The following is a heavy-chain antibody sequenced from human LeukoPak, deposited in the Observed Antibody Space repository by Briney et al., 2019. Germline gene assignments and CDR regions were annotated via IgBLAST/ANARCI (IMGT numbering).Heavy chain of an antibody. D-gene: IGHD5-12*01. CDR1: GYTFTGYY. CDR3: ASLLNLATPNWFDP. V-gene: IGHV1-2*06. J-gene: IGHJ5*02. CDR2: INPNSGGT. Sequence: ASVKVSCKASGYTFTGYYMHWVRQAPGQGLEWMGRINPNSGGTNYAQKFQGRVTMTRDTSIGTAYMELSRLRSDDTAVYYCASLLNLATPNWFDPWGQGTLVTVSS.